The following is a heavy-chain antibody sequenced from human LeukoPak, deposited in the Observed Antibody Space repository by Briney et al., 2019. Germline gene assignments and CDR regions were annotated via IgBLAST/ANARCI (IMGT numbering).Heavy chain of an antibody. CDR3: AGEWVGATGFDI. D-gene: IGHD1-26*01. Sequence: GGSLRLSCAASGFTFSSYSMNWVRQAPGKGLEWVSSISSSSSYIYYADSVKGRFTISRDNAKNSLYLQMNSLRAEDTAVYYCAGEWVGATGFDIWGQGTMVTVSS. J-gene: IGHJ3*02. CDR2: ISSSSSYI. CDR1: GFTFSSYS. V-gene: IGHV3-21*01.